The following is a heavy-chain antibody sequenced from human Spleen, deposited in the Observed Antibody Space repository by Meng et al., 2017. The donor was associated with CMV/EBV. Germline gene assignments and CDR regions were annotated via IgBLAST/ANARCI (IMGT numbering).Heavy chain of an antibody. CDR2: IYKSGST. CDR3: ASRGHCSSTSCSRDRFDY. D-gene: IGHD2-2*01. Sequence: SETLSLTCSVFGDSISSGDYCWTWIRQPPGKGLEWIGYIYKSGSTYYKSSLKSRLKFSVDTSKIQFSLKLTSVTAADTAVYYCASRGHCSSTSCSRDRFDYWGQGTLVTVSS. V-gene: IGHV4-30-4*08. J-gene: IGHJ4*02. CDR1: GDSISSGDYC.